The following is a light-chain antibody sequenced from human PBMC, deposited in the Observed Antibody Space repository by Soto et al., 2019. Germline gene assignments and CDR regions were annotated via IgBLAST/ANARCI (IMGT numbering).Light chain of an antibody. CDR1: SSDVGSYNY. Sequence: QSALTQPASVSGSPGQSITISCTGTSSDVGSYNYVSWYQQHPGKAPKLMIYEVSDRPSGISSRFSGSKSGNTASLTISGLQTEDEADYYCRSYTGSSTLFGTGTKVTVL. V-gene: IGLV2-14*01. CDR2: EVS. CDR3: RSYTGSSTL. J-gene: IGLJ1*01.